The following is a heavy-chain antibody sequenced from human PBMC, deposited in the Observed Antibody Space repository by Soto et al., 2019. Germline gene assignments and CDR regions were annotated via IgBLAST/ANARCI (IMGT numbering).Heavy chain of an antibody. J-gene: IGHJ3*02. CDR3: ARETTWRCGIGRDAFDI. CDR2: ISSYNGST. CDR1: GYTFTSYD. D-gene: IGHD4-17*01. V-gene: IGHV1-18*01. Sequence: QVQLVQSGAEVKKPGASVKVSCKASGYTFTSYDISWVRQAPGQGLEWMGWISSYNGSTNYAQKLQGRVTMTTDTSTSTAYMELRSLRSDDTAVYYCARETTWRCGIGRDAFDIWGQGTMVTVSS.